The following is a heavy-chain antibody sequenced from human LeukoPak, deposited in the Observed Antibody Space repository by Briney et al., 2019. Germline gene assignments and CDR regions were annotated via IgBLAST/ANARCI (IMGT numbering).Heavy chain of an antibody. CDR2: IYYSGST. D-gene: IGHD3-22*01. J-gene: IGHJ3*02. V-gene: IGHV4-30-4*01. CDR1: GGSISSGDYY. CDR3: AREESGSYYDSSGYYSHAFDI. Sequence: SETLSLTCTVSGGSISSGDYYWSWTRQPPGKGLEWIGYIYYSGSTYYNPSLKSRVTISVDTSKNQFSLKLSSVTAADTAVYYCAREESGSYYDSSGYYSHAFDIWGQGTMVTVSS.